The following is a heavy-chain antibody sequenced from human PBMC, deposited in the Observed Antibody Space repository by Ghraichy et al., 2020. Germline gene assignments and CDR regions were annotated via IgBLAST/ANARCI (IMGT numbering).Heavy chain of an antibody. V-gene: IGHV3-49*04. CDR1: GFAFGDYA. CDR3: TRDLISGDRACEGF. CDR2: IRSKTYGGTT. Sequence: GGSLRLSCTASGFAFGDYAMSWVRQAPGKGLEWVGFIRSKTYGGTTEYAASVKGRFTISRDDSKSIAYLQMHSLKSEDTAVYYCTRDLISGDRACEGFWGQGTQVTVSS. D-gene: IGHD2-21*01. J-gene: IGHJ4*02.